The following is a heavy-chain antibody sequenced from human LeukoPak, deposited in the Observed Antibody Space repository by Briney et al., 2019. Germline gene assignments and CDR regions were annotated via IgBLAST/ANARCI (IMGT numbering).Heavy chain of an antibody. CDR2: TKPDGSAE. CDR1: GFTFSSYT. J-gene: IGHJ4*02. CDR3: ARDGGLNTNFDC. D-gene: IGHD2-15*01. Sequence: GGSLRLSCAASGFTFSSYTMNWVRQAPGKGLEWVANTKPDGSAEYYADSVRGRFTTSRDNANNFLYLQMNSLRAEDTAVYYCARDGGLNTNFDCWGQGTLVTVSS. V-gene: IGHV3-7*01.